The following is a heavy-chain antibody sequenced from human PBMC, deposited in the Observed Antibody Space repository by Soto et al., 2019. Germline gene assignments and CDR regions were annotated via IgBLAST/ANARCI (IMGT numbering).Heavy chain of an antibody. V-gene: IGHV1-18*01. CDR2: ISAYNGNT. J-gene: IGHJ4*02. CDR3: ARAGLRYSSGSPTPY. CDR1: GYTFTSYG. D-gene: IGHD6-19*01. Sequence: ASVKVSCKASGYTFTSYGISWVRQAPGQGLEWMGWISAYNGNTNYAQKFQGRVTMTRDTSTSTVYMELSSLRSEDTAVYYCARAGLRYSSGSPTPYWGQGTLVTVSS.